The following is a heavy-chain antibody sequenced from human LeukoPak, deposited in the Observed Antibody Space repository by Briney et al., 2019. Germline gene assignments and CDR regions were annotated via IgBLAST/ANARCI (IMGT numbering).Heavy chain of an antibody. D-gene: IGHD3-22*01. CDR2: IYTSGST. CDR1: GDSISSGSYY. Sequence: SQTLSLTCTVSGDSISSGSYYWSWIRQPAGNGLEWIGLIYTSGSTNYNPSLKSRVTISVDTSKNQFSLKLSSVTAADTAVYYCARVRYDSSGYRAFDIWGQGTMVTVSS. V-gene: IGHV4-61*02. CDR3: ARVRYDSSGYRAFDI. J-gene: IGHJ3*02.